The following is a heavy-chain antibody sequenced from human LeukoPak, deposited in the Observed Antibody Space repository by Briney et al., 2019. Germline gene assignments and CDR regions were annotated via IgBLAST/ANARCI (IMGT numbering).Heavy chain of an antibody. V-gene: IGHV3-15*01. CDR1: GFTFSNAW. Sequence: GGSLRLSCAASGFTFSNAWMSWVRQAPGKGLVWVGRIKSKTDGGTTDYAAPVKGRFTISRDDSKNTLYLQMNSLKTEDTAVYYCTTETPYSYGPPAFDYWGQGTLVTVSS. CDR3: TTETPYSYGPPAFDY. CDR2: IKSKTDGGTT. J-gene: IGHJ4*02. D-gene: IGHD5-18*01.